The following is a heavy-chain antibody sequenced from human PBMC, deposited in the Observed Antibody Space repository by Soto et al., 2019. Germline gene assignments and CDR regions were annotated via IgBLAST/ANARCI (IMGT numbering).Heavy chain of an antibody. D-gene: IGHD2-2*01. CDR3: ARIVVVPRQRGYNWFDP. Sequence: GESLKISCKASGYGFTNYLVAWVRQMPGKGLEWMGIISPGDSETTYSPSFQGQVTISVDKSSNTAYLQWSSLKASDTAMYYCARIVVVPRQRGYNWFDPWGQGTLVTVSS. J-gene: IGHJ5*02. CDR2: ISPGDSET. CDR1: GYGFTNYL. V-gene: IGHV5-51*01.